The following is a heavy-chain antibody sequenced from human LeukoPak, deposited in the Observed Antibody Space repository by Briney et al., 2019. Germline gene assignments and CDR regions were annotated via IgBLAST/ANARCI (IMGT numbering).Heavy chain of an antibody. CDR1: GFTFTGYA. D-gene: IGHD6-19*01. J-gene: IGHJ4*02. CDR2: ISGSGGST. Sequence: GGSLTLSCAASGFTFTGYAMNWVRQAPGKGLEWVSAISGSGGSTYYADSVKGRFTISRDNSKNTLYLQMNSLRAEDTAVYYCAKRMSRGAVAALFDYWGQGTLVTVSS. V-gene: IGHV3-23*01. CDR3: AKRMSRGAVAALFDY.